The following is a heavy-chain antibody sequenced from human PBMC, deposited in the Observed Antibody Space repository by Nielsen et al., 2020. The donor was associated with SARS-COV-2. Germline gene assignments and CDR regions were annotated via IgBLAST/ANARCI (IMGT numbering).Heavy chain of an antibody. D-gene: IGHD3-22*01. V-gene: IGHV3-7*01. CDR2: IKQDGSEK. Sequence: GESLKISCAASGITFSRYRKSWVRQAPGKGLEWVANIKQDGSEKYYVDSVKGRFTIYRDNAKNSLYLQMNSMRAEDTAVSYCASSLEYYYDCSGYYRLLYYYYGMDVWGQGTTVTVSS. CDR1: GITFSRYR. J-gene: IGHJ6*02. CDR3: ASSLEYYYDCSGYYRLLYYYYGMDV.